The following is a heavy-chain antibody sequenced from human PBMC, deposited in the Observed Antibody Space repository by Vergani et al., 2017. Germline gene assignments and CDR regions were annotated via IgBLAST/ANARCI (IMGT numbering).Heavy chain of an antibody. J-gene: IGHJ4*02. CDR3: ARTPGYSSGWDLDY. CDR1: GFTFSSYS. D-gene: IGHD6-19*01. V-gene: IGHV3-48*02. CDR2: ISSSSSTI. Sequence: EVQLVESGGGLVQPGGSLRLSCAASGFTFSSYSMNWVRQAPGKGLEWVSYISSSSSTIYYADSVKGRFTISRDNAKNSLYLQMNSLRDEDTAVYYCARTPGYSSGWDLDYWGQGTLVTVSS.